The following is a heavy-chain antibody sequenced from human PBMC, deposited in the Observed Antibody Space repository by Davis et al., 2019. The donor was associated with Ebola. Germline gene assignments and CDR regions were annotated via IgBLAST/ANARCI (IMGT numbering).Heavy chain of an antibody. CDR3: ARHVRYYGSGSYPLMVDY. V-gene: IGHV4-34*01. Sequence: SETLSLTCAVYGGSFSGYYWSWIRQPPGKGLEWIGEINHSGSTNYNPPLKSRVTISVDTSKNQFSLKLSSVTAADTAVYYCARHVRYYGSGSYPLMVDYWGQGTLVTVSS. CDR1: GGSFSGYY. D-gene: IGHD3-10*01. CDR2: INHSGST. J-gene: IGHJ4*02.